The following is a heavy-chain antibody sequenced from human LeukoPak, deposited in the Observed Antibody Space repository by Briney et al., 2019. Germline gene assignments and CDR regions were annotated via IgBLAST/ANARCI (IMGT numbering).Heavy chain of an antibody. V-gene: IGHV4-59*08. D-gene: IGHD6-19*01. J-gene: IGHJ3*02. CDR1: GGPISSYY. CDR2: IYYSGST. Sequence: SETLSLTCTVSGGPISSYYWSWIRQPPGKGLEWIGYIYYSGSTNYNPSLKSRVTISVDTSKNQFSLKLSSVAAADTAVYYCARALEDSSGWYYAFDIWGQGTMVTVSS. CDR3: ARALEDSSGWYYAFDI.